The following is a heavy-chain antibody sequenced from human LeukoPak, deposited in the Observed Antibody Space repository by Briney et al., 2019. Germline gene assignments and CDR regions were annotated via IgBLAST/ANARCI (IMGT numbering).Heavy chain of an antibody. CDR3: AELGITMIGGV. Sequence: GGSLRLSCAASGFTVRTNSMNWVRQAPGKGLEWVSSISSSSSYIYYADSVKGRFTISRDNAKNSLYLQMNSLRAEDTAVYYCAELGITMIGGVWGKGTTVTISS. V-gene: IGHV3-21*01. CDR2: ISSSSSYI. D-gene: IGHD3-10*02. J-gene: IGHJ6*04. CDR1: GFTVRTNS.